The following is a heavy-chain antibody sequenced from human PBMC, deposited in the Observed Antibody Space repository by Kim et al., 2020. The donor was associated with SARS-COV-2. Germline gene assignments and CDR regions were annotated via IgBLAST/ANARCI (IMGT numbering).Heavy chain of an antibody. Sequence: GGSLRLSCAASGFTFSSYWMSWVRQAPGKGLEWVANIKQDGSEKYYVDSVKGRFTISRDNAKNSLYLQMNSLRAEDTAVYYCARDLHYDILTGYPLDYWGQGTLVTVSS. J-gene: IGHJ4*02. D-gene: IGHD3-9*01. V-gene: IGHV3-7*01. CDR2: IKQDGSEK. CDR1: GFTFSSYW. CDR3: ARDLHYDILTGYPLDY.